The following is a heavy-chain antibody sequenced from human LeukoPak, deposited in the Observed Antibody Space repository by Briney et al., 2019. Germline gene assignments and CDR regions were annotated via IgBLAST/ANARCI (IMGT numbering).Heavy chain of an antibody. CDR1: GGSISSYY. CDR2: SHYSGTT. D-gene: IGHD3-9*01. CDR3: ATGRSIRYFDY. Sequence: SETLSLTCTVSGGSISSYYWSWIRQPPGKGLEWIGYSHYSGTTNYNPSLKSRVPISIDTSKSQFSLKLTSATAADTAIYYCATGRSIRYFDYWGQGTLLSVSS. V-gene: IGHV4-59*08. J-gene: IGHJ4*02.